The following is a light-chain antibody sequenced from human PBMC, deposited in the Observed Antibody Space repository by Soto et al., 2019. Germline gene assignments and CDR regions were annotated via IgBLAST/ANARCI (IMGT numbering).Light chain of an antibody. CDR3: QQYGTSPWT. CDR1: QSVSSSY. CDR2: GAS. J-gene: IGKJ1*01. Sequence: EIVLTQSPGTLSLSPGERATLSCRASQSVSSSYLAWYQQKPGQAPRLLIYGASTRATDIPDRFSGSGSGTDFTLTIGRLEPEDFAIYYCQQYGTSPWTFGQGTKVDIK. V-gene: IGKV3-20*01.